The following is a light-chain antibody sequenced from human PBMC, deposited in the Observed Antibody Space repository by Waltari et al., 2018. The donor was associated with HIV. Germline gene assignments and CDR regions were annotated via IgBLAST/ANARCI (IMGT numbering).Light chain of an antibody. CDR2: GRN. V-gene: IGLV3-19*01. Sequence: SSNLTQDARVSVALGQRVRITCQGDSLRSYYGGWYQQKPGQAPVVVFFGRNNRPSGMPDRFSGASSGNTASLTITGDQAEDEADYYCHSRDSSGYHVVFGGGTKVTVL. CDR3: HSRDSSGYHVV. J-gene: IGLJ2*01. CDR1: SLRSYY.